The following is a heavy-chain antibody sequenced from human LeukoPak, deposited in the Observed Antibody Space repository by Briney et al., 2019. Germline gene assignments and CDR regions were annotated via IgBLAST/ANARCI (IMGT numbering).Heavy chain of an antibody. Sequence: PSETLSLTCAVYGGSFSGYNWTWIRQPPGKGLEWIGEINHSGSTDYSPSLKSRVTISVDTSKNQFSLKLSSVTAADTAVYYCARESRFGEPSYGMDVWGQGTTVTVSS. CDR1: GGSFSGYN. CDR2: INHSGST. J-gene: IGHJ6*02. D-gene: IGHD3-10*01. CDR3: ARESRFGEPSYGMDV. V-gene: IGHV4-34*01.